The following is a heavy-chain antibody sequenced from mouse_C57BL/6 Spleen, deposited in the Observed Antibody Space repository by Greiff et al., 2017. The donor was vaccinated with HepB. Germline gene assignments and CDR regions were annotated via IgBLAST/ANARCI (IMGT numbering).Heavy chain of an antibody. CDR2: IWSGGST. CDR3: ARTYYYGSSPHYYAMDY. V-gene: IGHV2-2*01. Sequence: VKLMESGPGLVQPSQSLSITCTVSGFSLTSYGVHWVRQSPGKGLEWLGVIWSGGSTDYNAAFISRLSISKDNSKSQVFFKMNSLQADDTAIYYCARTYYYGSSPHYYAMDYWGQGTSVTVSS. CDR1: GFSLTSYG. J-gene: IGHJ4*01. D-gene: IGHD1-1*01.